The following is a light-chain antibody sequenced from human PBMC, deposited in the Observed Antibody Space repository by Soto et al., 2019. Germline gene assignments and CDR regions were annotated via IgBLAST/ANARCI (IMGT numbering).Light chain of an antibody. CDR1: QSSSTR. J-gene: IGKJ4*01. CDR3: QQYNSYPLT. Sequence: DIQLTQSPSTLSASVGDRVTITCRASQSSSTRLAWYQQKPGKAPKLLIYDASSLDSGVPSRFSGSGSGTEFTLTISSLQPDDFATYCCQQYNSYPLTFGGGTKVEIK. CDR2: DAS. V-gene: IGKV1-5*01.